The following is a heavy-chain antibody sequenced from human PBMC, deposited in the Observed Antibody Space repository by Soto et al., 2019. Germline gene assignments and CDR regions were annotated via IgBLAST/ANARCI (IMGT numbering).Heavy chain of an antibody. D-gene: IGHD2-21*02. V-gene: IGHV1-3*01. CDR2: INAGNGNT. CDR3: ARSIVVVTALDY. J-gene: IGHJ4*02. Sequence: QVPLVQSGAEVKKPGASVKVSCKASGYTFTSYAMHWVRQAPGQRLEWMGWINAGNGNTKYSQKFQGRVTITRDTSASTAYMELSSLRSEDTAVYYCARSIVVVTALDYWGQGTLVTVSS. CDR1: GYTFTSYA.